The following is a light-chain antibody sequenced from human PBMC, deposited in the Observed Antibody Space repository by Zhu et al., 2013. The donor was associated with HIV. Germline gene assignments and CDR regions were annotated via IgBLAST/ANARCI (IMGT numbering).Light chain of an antibody. V-gene: IGKV3-20*01. J-gene: IGKJ4*01. Sequence: EIVLTQSPGTLSLSPGERASLSCRASQSVGTYLAWYQQKPGQAPRLLIYDASNRATGIPDRFSGSGSGTDFTLSITRLEPEDLAVYYCQQYGSSPLTFGGGTTLELK. CDR2: DAS. CDR1: QSVGTY. CDR3: QQYGSSPLT.